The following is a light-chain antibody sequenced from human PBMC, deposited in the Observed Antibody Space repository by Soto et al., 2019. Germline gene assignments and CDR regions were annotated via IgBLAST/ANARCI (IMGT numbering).Light chain of an antibody. CDR3: QQYNSYLGT. CDR2: DAS. J-gene: IGKJ1*01. V-gene: IGKV1-5*01. Sequence: DIQMTQSPSTLSASVGDRVTITCRASQSISSWLAWYQQKPGKAPKLLIYDASSLESGVPSRFSGSESGTEFTLTVSSLHPDDFATDYCQQYNSYLGTFGQGTKVEIK. CDR1: QSISSW.